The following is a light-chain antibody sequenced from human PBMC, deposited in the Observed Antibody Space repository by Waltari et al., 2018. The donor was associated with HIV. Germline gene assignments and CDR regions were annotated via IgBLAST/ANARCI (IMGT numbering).Light chain of an antibody. Sequence: QSVLTQPPSVSAAPGQRVTISCPGSSSNIGGNDVSWYQQLPGTAPKILIFDNYKRPSGIPDRFSGSKSGTSATLGITGLQTGDEADYYCGTWDSGLSAVVFGGGTKLTVL. CDR2: DNY. V-gene: IGLV1-51*01. CDR3: GTWDSGLSAVV. CDR1: SSNIGGND. J-gene: IGLJ3*02.